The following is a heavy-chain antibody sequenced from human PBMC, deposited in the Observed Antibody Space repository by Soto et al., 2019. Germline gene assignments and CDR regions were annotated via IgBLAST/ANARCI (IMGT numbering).Heavy chain of an antibody. V-gene: IGHV4-61*08. CDR3: ARDGDGRMTTNPYYYNGMDV. Sequence: SETLSLTCTVSGGSIDSGDYYWSWIRQPPGKGLEWIGYVFYTGRANYNASLKSRVSISLDTSNYQLSLKLSSVTAADTAVYYCARDGDGRMTTNPYYYNGMDVWGPGTTVTVSS. J-gene: IGHJ6*02. CDR1: GGSIDSGDYY. D-gene: IGHD4-4*01. CDR2: VFYTGRA.